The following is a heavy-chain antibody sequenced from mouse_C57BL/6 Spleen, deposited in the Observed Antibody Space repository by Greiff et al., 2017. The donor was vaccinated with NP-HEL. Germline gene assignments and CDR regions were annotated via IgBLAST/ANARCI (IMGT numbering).Heavy chain of an antibody. CDR3: ARGGTGGSSYENYYAMDY. V-gene: IGHV1-82*01. D-gene: IGHD1-1*01. Sequence: VKLMESGPELVKPGASVKISCKASGYAFSSSWMNWVKQRPGKGLEWIGRIYPGDGDTNYNGKFKGKATLTADKSSSTAYMQLSSLTSEDSAVYFCARGGTGGSSYENYYAMDYWGQGTSVTVSS. CDR1: GYAFSSSW. J-gene: IGHJ4*01. CDR2: IYPGDGDT.